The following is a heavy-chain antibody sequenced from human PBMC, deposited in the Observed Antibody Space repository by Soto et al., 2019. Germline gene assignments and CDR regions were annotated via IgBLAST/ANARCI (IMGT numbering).Heavy chain of an antibody. CDR1: GGSFSGYY. V-gene: IGHV4-34*01. D-gene: IGHD6-13*01. CDR2: INHSGST. CDR3: ARNGRIIYSSSWRYNWFDP. Sequence: QVQLQQWGAGLLKPSETLSLTCAVYGGSFSGYYWSWIRQPPGKGLEWIGEINHSGSTNYNPSLKSRVTISVDTSKNQFSLELSSVTAADTAVYYCARNGRIIYSSSWRYNWFDPWGQGTLVTVSS. J-gene: IGHJ5*02.